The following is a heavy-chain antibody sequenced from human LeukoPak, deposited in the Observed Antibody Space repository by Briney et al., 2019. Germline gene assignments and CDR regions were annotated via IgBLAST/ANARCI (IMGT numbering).Heavy chain of an antibody. Sequence: WASVKVSCKASGGTFSSYAISWVRQAPGQGLEWMGGIIPIFGTANYAQKFQGRVTITTDESTSTAYMELSSLRSEDTAVYYCARGHPVTTLYYYYYYMDVWGKGTTVTVSS. J-gene: IGHJ6*03. CDR1: GGTFSSYA. CDR3: ARGHPVTTLYYYYYYMDV. CDR2: IIPIFGTA. V-gene: IGHV1-69*05. D-gene: IGHD4-17*01.